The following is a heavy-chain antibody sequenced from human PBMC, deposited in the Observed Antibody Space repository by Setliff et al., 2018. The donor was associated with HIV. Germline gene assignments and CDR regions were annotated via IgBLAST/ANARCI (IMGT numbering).Heavy chain of an antibody. CDR1: GGSISSPNW. D-gene: IGHD5-12*01. V-gene: IGHV4-4*02. CDR2: TSHSGSV. CDR3: ARVNVGYSGNSCFLED. J-gene: IGHJ4*01. Sequence: PSETLSLTCAVSGGSISSPNWWDWVRQPPGKGLEWIGETSHSGSVNYNPSLKSRAAISLDRSMNQFSLNLKSVTAADTAMYYCARVNVGYSGNSCFLEDWGRGTLVAVSS.